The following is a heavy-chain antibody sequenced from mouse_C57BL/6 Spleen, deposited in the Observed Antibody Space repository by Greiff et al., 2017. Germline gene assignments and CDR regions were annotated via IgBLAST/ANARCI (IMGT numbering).Heavy chain of an antibody. J-gene: IGHJ3*01. CDR3: ARSGDYGDGGFAY. CDR1: GYTFTSYG. D-gene: IGHD2-4*01. V-gene: IGHV1-81*01. Sequence: QVQLKQSGAELARPGASVKLSCKASGYTFTSYGISWVKQRTGQGLEWIGEIYPRSGNTYYNEKFKGKATLTADKSSSTAYMELRSLTSEDSAVYFWARSGDYGDGGFAYWGQGTLVTVSA. CDR2: IYPRSGNT.